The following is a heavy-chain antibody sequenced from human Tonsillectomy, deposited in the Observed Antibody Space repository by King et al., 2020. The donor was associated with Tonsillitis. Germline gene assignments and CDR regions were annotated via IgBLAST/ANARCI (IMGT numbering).Heavy chain of an antibody. J-gene: IGHJ4*02. D-gene: IGHD2/OR15-2a*01. CDR2: RADDESST. CDR1: GVTFSSYA. Sequence: HVQLVESGGGVVQTGRSLRLSCAASGVTFSSYAVHWGRQAPGKELEGVAVRADDESSTYYADSVNGRLTIYRENTKNNLYLQMNSLRADHTAIYYCASPSVQLTTIWGFDYWGQGTLVTVSS. CDR3: ASPSVQLTTIWGFDY. V-gene: IGHV3-30*04.